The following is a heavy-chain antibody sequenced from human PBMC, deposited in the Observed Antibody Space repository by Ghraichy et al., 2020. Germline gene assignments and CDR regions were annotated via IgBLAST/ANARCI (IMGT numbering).Heavy chain of an antibody. J-gene: IGHJ3*02. CDR2: INPNSGGT. V-gene: IGHV1-2*02. CDR1: GYTFTGYY. Sequence: ASVKVSCKASGYTFTGYYMHWVRQAPGQGLEWMGWINPNSGGTNYAQKFQGRVTMTRDTSISTAYMELSRLRSDDTAVYYCAREGLWGTRPRDGAFDIWGQGTMVTVSS. CDR3: AREGLWGTRPRDGAFDI. D-gene: IGHD7-27*01.